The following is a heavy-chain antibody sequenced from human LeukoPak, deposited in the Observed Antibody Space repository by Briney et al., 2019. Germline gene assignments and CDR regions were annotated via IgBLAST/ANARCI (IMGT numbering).Heavy chain of an antibody. J-gene: IGHJ6*03. CDR3: ARVKYGDYFNYYYYYMDV. V-gene: IGHV4-61*02. Sequence: SETLSLTCTVSGGSISSGSYYWSWIRQPAGKGLEWIGRIYTSGSTNYNPSLKSRVTISVDTSKNQFSLKLSSVTAADTAVYYCARVKYGDYFNYYYYYMDVWGKGTTVTVSS. CDR1: GGSISSGSYY. D-gene: IGHD4-17*01. CDR2: IYTSGST.